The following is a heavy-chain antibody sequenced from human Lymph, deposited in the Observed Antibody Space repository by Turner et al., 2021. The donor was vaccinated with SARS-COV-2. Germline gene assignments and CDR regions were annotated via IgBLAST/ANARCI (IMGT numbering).Heavy chain of an antibody. CDR3: ARDVERYNDFWSGYSGGYGMDV. D-gene: IGHD3-3*01. CDR1: GYTVTGYY. V-gene: IGHV1-2*02. J-gene: IGHJ6*02. Sequence: QVQLVQSGAEVKKPGASVKVPCKASGYTVTGYYMHGVRQATGQALEWMGGINPNSGGTNYAQKFQGRVTMTRDTAISAAYMELSRLRSDDTAVYYCARDVERYNDFWSGYSGGYGMDVWGQGTTVTVSS. CDR2: INPNSGGT.